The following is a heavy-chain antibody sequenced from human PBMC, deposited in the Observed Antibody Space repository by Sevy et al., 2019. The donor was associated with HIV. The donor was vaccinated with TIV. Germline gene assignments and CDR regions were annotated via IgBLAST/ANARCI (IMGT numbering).Heavy chain of an antibody. CDR2: ISSSSSYI. Sequence: GGSLRLSCAASGFTFSHDDMNWVPQAPGKGLDWVSSISSSSSYIYYADSVKGRFTISRDDANNSLYLQMNSLRVEDTAVYYCAIDLGVVGWFDPWGQGTLVTVSS. V-gene: IGHV3-21*01. J-gene: IGHJ5*02. CDR1: GFTFSHDD. CDR3: AIDLGVVGWFDP. D-gene: IGHD2-15*01.